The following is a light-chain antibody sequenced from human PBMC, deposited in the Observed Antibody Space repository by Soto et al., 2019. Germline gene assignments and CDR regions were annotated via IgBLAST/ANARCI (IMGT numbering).Light chain of an antibody. Sequence: DIVLTQSPDTLSLSPGERVTLSCRASQRVSLCYLFWYQQKPGQAPMLLIYDSTTRASGVPDRFNGGGSGTDFTLTITSLEPEDSAVYYCQQYARSSWTFGQGTKLEIK. CDR2: DST. CDR1: QRVSLCY. J-gene: IGKJ1*01. V-gene: IGKV3-20*01. CDR3: QQYARSSWT.